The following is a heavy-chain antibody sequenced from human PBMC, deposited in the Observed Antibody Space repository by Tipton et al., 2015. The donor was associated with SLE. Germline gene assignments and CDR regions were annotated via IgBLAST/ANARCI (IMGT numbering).Heavy chain of an antibody. CDR2: ISSYSSYI. D-gene: IGHD7-27*01. Sequence: SLRLSCAASGFTFSSYKMNWVRQAPGKGLEWVSYISSYSSYIYSADSVKGRFTISRDNAKNSLYLQMNSLRPEDTAVYYCARDLPGYYYMDAWGKGTTVIVSS. CDR1: GFTFSSYK. J-gene: IGHJ6*03. V-gene: IGHV3-21*01. CDR3: ARDLPGYYYMDA.